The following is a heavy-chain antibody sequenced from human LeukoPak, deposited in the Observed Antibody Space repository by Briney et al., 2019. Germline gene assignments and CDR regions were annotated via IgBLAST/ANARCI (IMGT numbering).Heavy chain of an antibody. CDR3: ALVRGLRYFDWSPV. V-gene: IGHV4-34*01. CDR1: GGSFSGYY. J-gene: IGHJ4*02. CDR2: INHSGST. Sequence: SETLSLTCAVYGGSFSGYYWSWIRQPPGKGLEWIGEINHSGSTNYNPFLKSRVTISVDTSKNQFSLKLSSVTAADTAVYYSALVRGLRYFDWSPVWGQGTLVTVSS. D-gene: IGHD3-9*01.